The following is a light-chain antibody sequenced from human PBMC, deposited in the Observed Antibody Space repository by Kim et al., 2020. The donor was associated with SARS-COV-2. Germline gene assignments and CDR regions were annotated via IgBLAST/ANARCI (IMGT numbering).Light chain of an antibody. V-gene: IGLV3-1*01. CDR3: QAWDSSTGDFYV. J-gene: IGLJ1*01. Sequence: SYELTQPPSVSVSPGQTASITCSGDKLGDKYACWYQQKPGQSPVLVIYQDSKRPSGIPERFSGSNSGNTATLTISGTQAMDEADYYCQAWDSSTGDFYVFGTGTKVTVL. CDR2: QDS. CDR1: KLGDKY.